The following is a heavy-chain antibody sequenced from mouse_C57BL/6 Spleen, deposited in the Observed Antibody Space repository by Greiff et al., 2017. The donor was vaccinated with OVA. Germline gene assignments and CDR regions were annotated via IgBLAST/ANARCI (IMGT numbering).Heavy chain of an antibody. Sequence: EVQLQESGPGLVKPSQSLSLTCSVTGYSIPSGYYWNWIRQFPGNKLEWMGYLSYDGSNNYNPSLKNRISITRDTSKNQFFLTLNSVTTEDTATYYCARGRNWYFDVWGTGTTVTVSS. CDR3: ARGRNWYFDV. V-gene: IGHV3-6*01. CDR1: GYSIPSGYY. J-gene: IGHJ1*03. CDR2: LSYDGSN.